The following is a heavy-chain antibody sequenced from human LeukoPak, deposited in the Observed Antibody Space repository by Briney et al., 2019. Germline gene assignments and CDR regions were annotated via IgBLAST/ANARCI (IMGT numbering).Heavy chain of an antibody. D-gene: IGHD3-10*01. Sequence: SETLSLTCTVSGGSITSSAYYWGWIRQPPGKGLEWIVTIYYTGSTYYNPSLKSRVTISVDTSNNQFSLKLSSVTAIDKAVYYCARWFGKTMDGVYWGEGAMVTVSS. V-gene: IGHV4-39*01. CDR1: GGSITSSAYY. J-gene: IGHJ4*02. CDR2: IYYTGST. CDR3: ARWFGKTMDGVY.